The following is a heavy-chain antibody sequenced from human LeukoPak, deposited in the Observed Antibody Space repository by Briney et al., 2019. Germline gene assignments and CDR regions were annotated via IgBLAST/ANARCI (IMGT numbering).Heavy chain of an antibody. D-gene: IGHD3-10*01. Sequence: GRSLRLSCAASGFTFSSYGMHWVRQAPGKGLEWVAVISYDGSNKYYADSVKGRFTISRDNSKNTLYLQMNSLRAEDTAVYYCAKNYGSGSYSYYFDYWGQGTLVTVSS. CDR3: AKNYGSGSYSYYFDY. J-gene: IGHJ4*02. CDR2: ISYDGSNK. CDR1: GFTFSSYG. V-gene: IGHV3-30*18.